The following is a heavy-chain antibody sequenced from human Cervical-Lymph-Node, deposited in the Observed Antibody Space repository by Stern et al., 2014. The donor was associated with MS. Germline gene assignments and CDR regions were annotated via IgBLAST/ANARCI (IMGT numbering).Heavy chain of an antibody. V-gene: IGHV4-39*02. CDR1: GGSITNRDY. J-gene: IGHJ2*01. D-gene: IGHD4-11*01. CDR3: GRGVTAVTNYVPNWCFDL. CDR2: VYYSGIT. Sequence: QVQLGQSGPGLVKPSETLSLTCTVSGGSITNRDYWGWIRQSPGKGLEWIGSVYYSGITYYRPSLKSRATTSQVQSRNQFFLTLPSVPATDTAVYFCGRGVTAVTNYVPNWCFDLWGRGTLVTVSS.